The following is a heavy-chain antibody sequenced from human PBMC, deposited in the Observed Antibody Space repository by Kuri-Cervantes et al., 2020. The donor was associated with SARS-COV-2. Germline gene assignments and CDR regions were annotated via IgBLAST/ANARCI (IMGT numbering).Heavy chain of an antibody. CDR1: GGTFSSYA. V-gene: IGHV1-69*13. J-gene: IGHJ6*03. Sequence: SVKVSCKASGGTFSSYAISWVRQAPGQGLEWMGGIIPIFGTANYAQKFQGRVTITADESTGTAYMELSSLRSEDTAVYFCARGFGEIFVPDYYHYMDVWGKGTSVTVSS. CDR3: ARGFGEIFVPDYYHYMDV. CDR2: IIPIFGTA. D-gene: IGHD3-10*01.